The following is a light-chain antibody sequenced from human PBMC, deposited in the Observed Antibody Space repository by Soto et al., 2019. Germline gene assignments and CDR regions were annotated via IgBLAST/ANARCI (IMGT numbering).Light chain of an antibody. CDR2: GAS. CDR1: QTVSSSY. V-gene: IGKV3-20*01. Sequence: EIVLTQSPGTLSLSPGERATLSCRASQTVSSSYLAGYQQKPGQAPRLLIYGASSRATGVPDRFSGSGSGTDFTLTISRLEPGDFAVYYCQQYGSSPITFGQGTRLEIK. CDR3: QQYGSSPIT. J-gene: IGKJ5*01.